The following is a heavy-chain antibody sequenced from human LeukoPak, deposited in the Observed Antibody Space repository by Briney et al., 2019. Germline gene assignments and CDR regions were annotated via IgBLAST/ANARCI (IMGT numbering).Heavy chain of an antibody. Sequence: ASVKVSCKASGYTFTGNYMHWVRQDPGQGLEWMGWINPNSGGTNYAQKFQGRVTMTRDTSISTAYMELSRLRSDDTAVYYCARVICSSTSCYYRLGYWGQGTLVTVSS. CDR1: GYTFTGNY. D-gene: IGHD2-2*01. V-gene: IGHV1-2*02. CDR3: ARVICSSTSCYYRLGY. J-gene: IGHJ4*02. CDR2: INPNSGGT.